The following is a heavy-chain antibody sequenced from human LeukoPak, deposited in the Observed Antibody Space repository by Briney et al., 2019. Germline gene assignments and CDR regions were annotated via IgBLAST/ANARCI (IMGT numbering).Heavy chain of an antibody. CDR3: ARGGRYGDYVFDY. CDR2: INPSGGST. Sequence: ASVKVSCKASGYTFTSYYMHWVRQAPGQGLEWVGIINPSGGSTSYAQKFQGRFTMTTDTSTSTAYMELRSLRSDDTAVYYCARGGRYGDYVFDYWGQGTLVTVSS. V-gene: IGHV1-46*01. J-gene: IGHJ4*02. CDR1: GYTFTSYY. D-gene: IGHD4-17*01.